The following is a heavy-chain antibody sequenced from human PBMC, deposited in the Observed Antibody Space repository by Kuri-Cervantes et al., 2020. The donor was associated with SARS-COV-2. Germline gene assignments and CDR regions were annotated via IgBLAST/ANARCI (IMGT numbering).Heavy chain of an antibody. D-gene: IGHD4-17*01. CDR3: ARDRRGVTTGQYYYYYYYMDV. CDR1: GDSISSSSYY. CDR2: VTYRGST. V-gene: IGHV4-39*07. Sequence: SETLSLTCTVSGDSISSSSYYWGWIRQPPGKGLEWIGSVTYRGSTYYNPSLKSRVTISVDPSRNQFSLKLSSVTAADTAVYYCARDRRGVTTGQYYYYYYYMDVWGKGTTVTVSS. J-gene: IGHJ6*03.